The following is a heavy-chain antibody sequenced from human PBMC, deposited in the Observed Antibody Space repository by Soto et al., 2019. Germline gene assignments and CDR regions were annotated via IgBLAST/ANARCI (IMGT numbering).Heavy chain of an antibody. D-gene: IGHD6-13*01. CDR3: ARDRSIAAAGTFWFDP. J-gene: IGHJ5*02. Sequence: LSLTCTVSGGSISSYYWSWIRQPPGKGLEWIGYIYYSGSTNYNPSLKSRVTISVDTSKNQFSLKLSSVTAADTAVYYCARDRSIAAAGTFWFDPWGQGTLVTVSS. CDR2: IYYSGST. V-gene: IGHV4-59*01. CDR1: GGSISSYY.